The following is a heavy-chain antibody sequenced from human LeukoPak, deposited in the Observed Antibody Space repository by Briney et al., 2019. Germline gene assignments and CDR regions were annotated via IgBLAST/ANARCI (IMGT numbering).Heavy chain of an antibody. J-gene: IGHJ6*03. CDR3: AKDRRYGSSYYYYMDV. V-gene: IGHV3-23*01. CDR1: GFTFSHYG. D-gene: IGHD6-6*01. Sequence: GGSLRLSCAASGFTFSHYGMTWVRQAPGKGLEWVSAISGSGGSTYYAGSVKGRFTISRDNSKNTLYLQMNSLRAEDTAVYYCAKDRRYGSSYYYYMDVWGKGTTVTVSS. CDR2: ISGSGGST.